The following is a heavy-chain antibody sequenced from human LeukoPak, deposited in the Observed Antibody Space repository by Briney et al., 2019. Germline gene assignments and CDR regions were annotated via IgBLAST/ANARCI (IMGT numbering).Heavy chain of an antibody. V-gene: IGHV1-18*01. D-gene: IGHD2-2*01. CDR2: INTYNGNT. J-gene: IGHJ5*02. CDR3: ARDNAGGYCTSSSCYEKNNWFDP. Sequence: ASVKVSCKASGYTFNNYGISWVRQAPGQGLEWMGWINTYNGNTNYAQKLQGRVTMTTDTSTSTAYMELRSLTSDDAAVYYYARDNAGGYCTSSSCYEKNNWFDPWSQGTLVTVSS. CDR1: GYTFNNYG.